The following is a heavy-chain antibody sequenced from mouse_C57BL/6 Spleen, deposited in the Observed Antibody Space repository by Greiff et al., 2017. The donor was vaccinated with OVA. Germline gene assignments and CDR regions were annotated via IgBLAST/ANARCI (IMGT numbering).Heavy chain of an antibody. V-gene: IGHV8-8*01. CDR1: GFSLSTFGMG. J-gene: IGHJ1*03. Sequence: LKESGPGILQPSQTLSLTCSFSGFSLSTFGMGVGWIRQPSGKGLEWLAHIWWDDDKYYNPALKSRLTISKDTSKNQVFLKIANVDTADTATYYCARIADYYGSSYWYFDVWGTGTTVTVSS. D-gene: IGHD1-1*01. CDR2: IWWDDDK. CDR3: ARIADYYGSSYWYFDV.